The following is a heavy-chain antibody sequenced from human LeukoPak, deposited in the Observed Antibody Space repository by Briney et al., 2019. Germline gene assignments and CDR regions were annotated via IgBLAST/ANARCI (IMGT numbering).Heavy chain of an antibody. D-gene: IGHD1-1*01. CDR2: ISSSSSYI. CDR3: ARDNEKGGYALDI. J-gene: IGHJ3*02. CDR1: GFTFSSYS. V-gene: IGHV3-21*01. Sequence: GGSLRLSCAASGFTFSSYSMNWVRQAPGKGLEWVSSISSSSSYIYYADSVKGRFTISRDNAKNSLYLQMNSLRAEDTAVYYCARDNEKGGYALDIWGQGTMVTVSS.